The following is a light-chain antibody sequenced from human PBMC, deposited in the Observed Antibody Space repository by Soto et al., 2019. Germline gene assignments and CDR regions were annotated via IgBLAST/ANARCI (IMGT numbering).Light chain of an antibody. CDR1: QDISNY. J-gene: IGKJ2*01. V-gene: IGKV1-33*01. CDR3: QLYDNLPPYT. CDR2: DAS. Sequence: DIQMTQSPSSLSASVGDRVTITCQASQDISNYLNWYQQKPGKAPKPLIYDASNLETGVPSRFSGNVSGTDLTFIISILQREVIATYYFQLYDNLPPYTFCQGTKLEIK.